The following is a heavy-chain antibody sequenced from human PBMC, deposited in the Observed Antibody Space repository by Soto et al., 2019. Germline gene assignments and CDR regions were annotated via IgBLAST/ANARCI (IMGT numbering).Heavy chain of an antibody. CDR2: IKQDGSEK. CDR3: ARDGKGTITMVRGEPRKDY. D-gene: IGHD3-10*01. CDR1: GFTFSSYW. V-gene: IGHV3-7*01. J-gene: IGHJ4*02. Sequence: EVQLVESGGGLVQPGGSLRLSCAASGFTFSSYWMSWVRQAPGKGLEWVANIKQDGSEKYYVDSVKGRFTISRDNAKNSLYLQMNRLRAEDTAVYYCARDGKGTITMVRGEPRKDYWGQGTLVTVSS.